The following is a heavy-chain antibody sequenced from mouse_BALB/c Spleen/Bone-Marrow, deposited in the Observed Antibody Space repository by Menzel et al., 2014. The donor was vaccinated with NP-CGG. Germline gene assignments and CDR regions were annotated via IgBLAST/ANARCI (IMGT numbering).Heavy chain of an antibody. Sequence: LQQSGGGLVQPGGSMKLSCVASGFTFSNFWMNWVRQSPEKGLEWVAEIRLKSNNYATHYAESVKGRFTISREDSKSSVYQQMNNLRTEDTGIYYCIREVYDRYVGVFDYWGQGTTLTVSS. CDR2: IRLKSNNYAT. CDR3: IREVYDRYVGVFDY. V-gene: IGHV6-6*02. CDR1: GFTFSNFW. D-gene: IGHD2-3*01. J-gene: IGHJ2*01.